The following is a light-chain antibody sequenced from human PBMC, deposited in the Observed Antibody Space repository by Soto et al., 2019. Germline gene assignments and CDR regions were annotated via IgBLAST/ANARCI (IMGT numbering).Light chain of an antibody. V-gene: IGKV1-39*01. CDR1: QNIGRF. CDR2: VSS. Sequence: DIHMTQSPSSLAASVGDRVTSTCRASQNIGRFLNWHQQKPGKAPNVLINVSSTLRSGVPSRFSGSGSGTDFNLTIKSLQPEDFATYFCKKSFTTQLTFGGGTKG. J-gene: IGKJ4*01. CDR3: KKSFTTQLT.